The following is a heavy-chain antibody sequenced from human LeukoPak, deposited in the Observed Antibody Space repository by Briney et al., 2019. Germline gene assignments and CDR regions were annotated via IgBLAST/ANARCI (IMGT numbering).Heavy chain of an antibody. Sequence: SVKVSCKASGGTFSSYAISWVRQAPGQGLEWMGRIIPIFGTANYAQKFQGRVTITTDESTSTAYMELSSLRSEDTAVYYCARDRPGLNYYDRVGFDYWGQGTLVTVSS. CDR3: ARDRPGLNYYDRVGFDY. V-gene: IGHV1-69*05. D-gene: IGHD3-22*01. J-gene: IGHJ4*02. CDR1: GGTFSSYA. CDR2: IIPIFGTA.